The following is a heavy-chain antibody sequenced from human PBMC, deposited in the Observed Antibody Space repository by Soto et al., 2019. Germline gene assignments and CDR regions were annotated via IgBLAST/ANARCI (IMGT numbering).Heavy chain of an antibody. CDR2: ISYDASYK. D-gene: IGHD3-10*01. CDR1: GFTFSDYG. V-gene: IGHV3-30*18. Sequence: SLRLSCEVSGFTFSDYGLHWVRQAPGKGLEWLAVISYDASYKYYAQSVKGRFTISRDNPKNTVFLQMHGLRREEKAVYYCAKDSKYYGSGSADNWGQGMQVTVCS. CDR3: AKDSKYYGSGSADN. J-gene: IGHJ4*02.